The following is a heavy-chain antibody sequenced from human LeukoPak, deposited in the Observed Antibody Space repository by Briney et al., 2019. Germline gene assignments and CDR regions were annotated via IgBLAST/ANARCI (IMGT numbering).Heavy chain of an antibody. CDR2: ISSNGGST. Sequence: GGSLRLSCAASGFTFSSYAMHWVRQAPGKGLEYVSAISSNGGSTYYPNSVKGRFTISRDNSKNALYLQMGSLRAEDTAVYYCAGSPNSNLRAFDIWGQGTMVTVSS. D-gene: IGHD4-11*01. CDR3: AGSPNSNLRAFDI. CDR1: GFTFSSYA. V-gene: IGHV3-64*01. J-gene: IGHJ3*02.